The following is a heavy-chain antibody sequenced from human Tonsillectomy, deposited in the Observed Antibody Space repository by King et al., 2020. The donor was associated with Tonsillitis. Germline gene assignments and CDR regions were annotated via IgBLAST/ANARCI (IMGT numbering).Heavy chain of an antibody. V-gene: IGHV4-39*01. CDR3: AGHEPYYYDSSGYYLDY. Sequence: LQLQESGPGLVKPSETLSLTCTVSGGSISSSSYYWAWIRQPPGKGLEWIGSIYYSGSTYYNPSLKSRVTISVDTSKNQFSLKLSSVTAADTAVYYCAGHEPYYYDSSGYYLDYWGQGTLVTVSS. CDR1: GGSISSSSYY. D-gene: IGHD3-22*01. CDR2: IYYSGST. J-gene: IGHJ4*02.